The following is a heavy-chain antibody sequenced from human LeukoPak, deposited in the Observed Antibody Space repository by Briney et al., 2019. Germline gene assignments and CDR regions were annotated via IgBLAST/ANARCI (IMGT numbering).Heavy chain of an antibody. CDR3: AREVYGDYGRYYYYYMDV. D-gene: IGHD4-17*01. CDR1: GFTFSSYE. J-gene: IGHJ6*03. Sequence: GVSLRLSCAASGFTFSSYEMNWVRQAPGKGLEWVSYISSSGNTIYYADSVKGRFTISRDNAKNSLYLQMNSLRAEDTAVYYCAREVYGDYGRYYYYYMDVWGKGTTVTVSS. CDR2: ISSSGNTI. V-gene: IGHV3-48*03.